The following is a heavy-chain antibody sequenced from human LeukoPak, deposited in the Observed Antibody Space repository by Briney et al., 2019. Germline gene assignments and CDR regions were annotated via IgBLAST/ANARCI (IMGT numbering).Heavy chain of an antibody. Sequence: GASVKVSCKASGGTLSSYAISWVRQAPGQGLEWMGRIIPIFGIANYAQKFQGTVTITADKSTSTAYVELSSLRSEDTAVYYCARGATQWLPTKNWGQGTLVTVSS. CDR3: ARGATQWLPTKN. V-gene: IGHV1-69*04. J-gene: IGHJ4*02. CDR1: GGTLSSYA. CDR2: IIPIFGIA. D-gene: IGHD3-22*01.